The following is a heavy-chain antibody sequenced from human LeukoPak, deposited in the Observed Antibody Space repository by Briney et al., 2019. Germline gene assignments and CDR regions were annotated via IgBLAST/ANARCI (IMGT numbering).Heavy chain of an antibody. CDR1: GGSISSYY. J-gene: IGHJ6*03. V-gene: IGHV4-59*01. CDR2: IYYSGST. D-gene: IGHD3-10*01. Sequence: SETLSLTCTVSGGSISSYYWSWVRQPPGKGLEWIGYIYYSGSTNYNPSLKSRVTISVDTSKNQFSLKLSSVTAADTAVYYCAGTGVYYYYYYMDVWGKGTTVTVSS. CDR3: AGTGVYYYYYYMDV.